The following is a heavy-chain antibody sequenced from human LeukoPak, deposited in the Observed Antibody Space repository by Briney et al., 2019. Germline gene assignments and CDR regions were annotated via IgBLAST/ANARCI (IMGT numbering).Heavy chain of an antibody. CDR2: INPSGGST. V-gene: IGHV1-46*01. J-gene: IGHJ4*02. Sequence: ASVKVSCKASGYTFTSYYMHWVRQAPGQGLEWMGIINPSGGSTSYAQKFQGRVTMTRDTSTSTVYMELSSLRSEDTAVYYCARVATPYSGSYPNDYWGQGTLVTVSS. D-gene: IGHD1-26*01. CDR1: GYTFTSYY. CDR3: ARVATPYSGSYPNDY.